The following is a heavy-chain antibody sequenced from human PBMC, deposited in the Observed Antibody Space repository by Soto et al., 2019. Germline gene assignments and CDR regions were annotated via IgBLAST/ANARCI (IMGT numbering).Heavy chain of an antibody. Sequence: KTSETLSLTCTVSGGSISSYYWSWIRQPPGKGLEWIGYIYYSGSTNYNPSLKSRVTISVDTSKNQFSLKLSSVTAADTAVYYCARAGAVAGPYYYYYGMDVWGQGXTVTVYS. CDR3: ARAGAVAGPYYYYYGMDV. V-gene: IGHV4-59*01. CDR1: GGSISSYY. CDR2: IYYSGST. D-gene: IGHD6-19*01. J-gene: IGHJ6*02.